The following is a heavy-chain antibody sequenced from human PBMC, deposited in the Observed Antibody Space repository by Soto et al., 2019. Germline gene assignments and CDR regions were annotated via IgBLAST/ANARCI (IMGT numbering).Heavy chain of an antibody. D-gene: IGHD4-17*01. V-gene: IGHV3-48*03. CDR3: ARSMVTSD. Sequence: GESLKISCATSGFSFSSFEMIWVRQAPGKWLEWISYISDSGSTMYYADSVKGRFTISRDNAKNSLYLQMSSLRVEDTALYYCARSMVTSDWGQGTQVTVSS. CDR2: ISDSGSTM. J-gene: IGHJ4*02. CDR1: GFSFSSFE.